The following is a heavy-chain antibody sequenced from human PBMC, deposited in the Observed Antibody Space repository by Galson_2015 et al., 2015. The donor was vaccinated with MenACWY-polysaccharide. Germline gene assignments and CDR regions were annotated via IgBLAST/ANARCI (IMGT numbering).Heavy chain of an antibody. CDR1: GFSITSYA. CDR3: AKASQWGAAAVGSFDH. V-gene: IGHV3-23*01. CDR2: ISGSGTNI. D-gene: IGHD6-13*01. J-gene: IGHJ4*02. Sequence: YLRLSCAASGFSITSYAVNWVRQAPGKGLEWVAVISGSGTNIQYADSVKGRVTISRDTSKSTLYLQMNSLRAENTAKYYCAKASQWGAAAVGSFDHWGQGTLVTVSS.